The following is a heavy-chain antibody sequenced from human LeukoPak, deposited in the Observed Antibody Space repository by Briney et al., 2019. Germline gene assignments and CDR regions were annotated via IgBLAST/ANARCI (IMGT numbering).Heavy chain of an antibody. CDR2: INWTGGST. D-gene: IGHD3-10*01. CDR1: GFTFEDYG. Sequence: GGSLRLSCAASGFTFEDYGMSWVRQAPGKGLEWVSGINWTGGSTGYADSVKGRFTISRDNVKNSLYLQMNSLRAEDTALYYCATHSYYYGSGSYPHYLDYWGQGTLVTVAS. CDR3: ATHSYYYGSGSYPHYLDY. V-gene: IGHV3-20*04. J-gene: IGHJ4*02.